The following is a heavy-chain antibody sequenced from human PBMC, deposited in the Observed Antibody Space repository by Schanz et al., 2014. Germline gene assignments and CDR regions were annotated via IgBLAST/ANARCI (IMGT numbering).Heavy chain of an antibody. CDR2: ISAYNGHT. Sequence: QVQLVQSGSEVKKPGASVKVSCKASGYTFTTHGISWVRQAPGQGLEWMGWISAYNGHTNYAQKFQGRVTMTTDTSTSTTYMEMRSLTTDDTAVYYCARTDQQMQRPDYWGQGTLVIVSS. CDR3: ARTDQQMQRPDY. J-gene: IGHJ4*02. CDR1: GYTFTTHG. D-gene: IGHD2-2*01. V-gene: IGHV1-18*01.